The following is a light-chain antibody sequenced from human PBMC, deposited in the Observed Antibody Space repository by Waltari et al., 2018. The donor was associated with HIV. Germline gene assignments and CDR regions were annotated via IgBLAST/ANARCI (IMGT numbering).Light chain of an antibody. CDR3: CSYAGSSTLV. CDR1: RSTVGSYDL. V-gene: IGLV2-23*02. J-gene: IGLJ2*01. CDR2: EVS. Sequence: QSALTPPASVSGSPGQSITIPCTGTRSTVGSYDLVSWYQQHPGKAPKLMIYEVSKRPSGVSNRFSGSKSGNTASLTISGLQAEDEADYYCCSYAGSSTLVFGGGTKLTVL.